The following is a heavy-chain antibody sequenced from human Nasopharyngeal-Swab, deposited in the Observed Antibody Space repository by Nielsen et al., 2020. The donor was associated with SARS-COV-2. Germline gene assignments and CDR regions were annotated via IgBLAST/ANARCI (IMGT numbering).Heavy chain of an antibody. CDR3: ARSDQQFLFY. V-gene: IGHV1-2*06. CDR2: INPNRGGT. Sequence: WVRQAPGQGLEWMGRINPNRGGTNYAQRFQGRVTMTRDTSISTAYMELSRLRSDDTAVYYCARSDQQFLFYWGQGTLVTVSS. J-gene: IGHJ4*02. D-gene: IGHD2-2*01.